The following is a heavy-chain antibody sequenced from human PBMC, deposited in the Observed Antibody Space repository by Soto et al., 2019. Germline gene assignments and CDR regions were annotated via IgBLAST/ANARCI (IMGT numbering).Heavy chain of an antibody. CDR3: ARTGPSYYYHNSGSPGDY. J-gene: IGHJ4*02. V-gene: IGHV4-30-4*08. D-gene: IGHD3-22*01. CDR1: GASIGSGDFY. Sequence: SETLSLTCTVSGASIGSGDFYWSWIRQSPGKGLEWLGYIYYNELSSSESTHYNSSLKSRVAISVDTSKNQFSLTLRSMTAADTAVYYCARTGPSYYYHNSGSPGDYWGQGTLVTVSS. CDR2: IYYNELSSSEST.